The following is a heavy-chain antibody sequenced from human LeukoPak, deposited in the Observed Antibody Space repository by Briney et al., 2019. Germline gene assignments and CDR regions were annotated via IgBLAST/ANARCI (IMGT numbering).Heavy chain of an antibody. CDR3: AKSRRAYTYGKFDY. J-gene: IGHJ4*02. CDR2: ISDSDGST. V-gene: IGHV3-23*01. D-gene: IGHD5-18*01. Sequence: GGSLRLSCAASGFGFSTFGMHWVRQAPGKGLEWVSSISDSDGSTFYADSVKGRFTISRDNSANTLFLQLYSLRAEDTALYYCAKSRRAYTYGKFDYWGQGSLVIVSS. CDR1: GFGFSTFG.